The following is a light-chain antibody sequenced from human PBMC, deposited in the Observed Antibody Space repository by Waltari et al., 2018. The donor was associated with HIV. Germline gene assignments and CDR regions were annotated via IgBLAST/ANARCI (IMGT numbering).Light chain of an antibody. CDR2: RAS. J-gene: IGKJ1*01. CDR3: QQYQSYSLFM. V-gene: IGKV1-5*03. Sequence: DVQVTQLPSTLTASAGDRVSITCRVSQTIDTYLAWYQQRPGEAPNLLIYRASTLESGVPSRFSGSGSGTDFTLTINNLQPNNSATYYCQQYQSYSLFMFGPGTKVEIK. CDR1: QTIDTY.